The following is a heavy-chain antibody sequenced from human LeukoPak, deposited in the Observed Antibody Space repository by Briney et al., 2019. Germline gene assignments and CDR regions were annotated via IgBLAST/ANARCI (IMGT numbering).Heavy chain of an antibody. Sequence: GGSLRLSCAASGFTFTSYWMHWVRQPPGKGLVWVSRVEHDGSRTAYADSVTGRFTISRDNARNMVYLQMNSLRAEDTAVYYCARGAVAGTLLTGYWGQGTLVTVSS. CDR3: ARGAVAGTLLTGY. D-gene: IGHD6-19*01. CDR2: VEHDGSRT. J-gene: IGHJ4*02. CDR1: GFTFTSYW. V-gene: IGHV3-74*01.